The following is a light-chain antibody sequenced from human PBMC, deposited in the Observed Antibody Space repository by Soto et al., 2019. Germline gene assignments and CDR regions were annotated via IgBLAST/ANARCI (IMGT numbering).Light chain of an antibody. J-gene: IGKJ1*01. Sequence: EIVLTHSPATLSLSPGETATLSSSASQSVSGKLAWYQQKPGQAPRLLIYGASNRATGIPDRFSGSGSGTDFTLTISRLEPEDFAVYYCQQYGSSGTFGQGTKVDIK. CDR3: QQYGSSGT. CDR2: GAS. V-gene: IGKV3-20*01. CDR1: QSVSGK.